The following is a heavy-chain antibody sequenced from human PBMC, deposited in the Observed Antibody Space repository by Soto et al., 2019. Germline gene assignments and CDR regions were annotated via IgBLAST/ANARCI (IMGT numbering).Heavy chain of an antibody. CDR1: GASISSYY. CDR2: IFYSGST. J-gene: IGHJ3*02. V-gene: IGHV4-59*12. Sequence: SETLSLTCTVSGASISSYYWGWIRQPPGKGLEWIGHIFYSGSTNYNPSLKSRITISVDTSKNQFSLRLSSVTAADTAVYYCGRDRYDSSGYYYLSNAFDIWGQGTMVTVSS. D-gene: IGHD3-22*01. CDR3: GRDRYDSSGYYYLSNAFDI.